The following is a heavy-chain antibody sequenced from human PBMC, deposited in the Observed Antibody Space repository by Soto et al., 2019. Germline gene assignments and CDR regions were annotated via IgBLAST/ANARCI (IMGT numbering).Heavy chain of an antibody. V-gene: IGHV4-59*01. D-gene: IGHD2-8*01. CDR3: ARADRFGVSISSLDL. Sequence: PSETRSRTWTVSGGSIKNYCWSWSRQSPGKGLEWMGYVYSTGSTHYNPSLKSRLTMSVDTSKSHFSLRLTSVTTADTATYYCARADRFGVSISSLDLWGQGILVTVSS. J-gene: IGHJ4*02. CDR1: GGSIKNYC. CDR2: VYSTGST.